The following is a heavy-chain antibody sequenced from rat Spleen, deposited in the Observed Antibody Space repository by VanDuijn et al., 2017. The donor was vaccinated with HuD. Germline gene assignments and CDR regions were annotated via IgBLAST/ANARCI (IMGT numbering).Heavy chain of an antibody. D-gene: IGHD1-10*01. CDR1: GFTFDDYD. CDR3: TSNNLDY. Sequence: EVQLVESGGGLVQPGRSLKLSCVASGFTFDDYDMAWVRQAPAKGLEWVASISPSGDITYYRDSVKGRFTVSRDIAENTLYLQMNSLRSEDTATYYCTSNNLDYWGQGVMVTVSS. CDR2: ISPSGDIT. J-gene: IGHJ2*01. V-gene: IGHV5S13*01.